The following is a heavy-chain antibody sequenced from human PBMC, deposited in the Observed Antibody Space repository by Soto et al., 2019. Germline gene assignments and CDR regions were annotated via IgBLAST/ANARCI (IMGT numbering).Heavy chain of an antibody. D-gene: IGHD2-2*02. CDR3: ARDLTYIRQY. CDR1: GYTFTDYG. Sequence: ASVKVSCKTSGYTFTDYGISWVRQAPGQGLEWMGWISTAHSDVGYAQKFQGRFTMTTDKSTSTAYMELRSLTSDDTAVYFCARDLTYIRQYWGQGTLVTVSS. J-gene: IGHJ4*02. CDR2: ISTAHSDV. V-gene: IGHV1-18*01.